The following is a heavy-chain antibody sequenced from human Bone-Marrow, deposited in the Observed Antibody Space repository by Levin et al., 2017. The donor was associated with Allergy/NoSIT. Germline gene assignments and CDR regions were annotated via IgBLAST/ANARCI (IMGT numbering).Heavy chain of an antibody. CDR1: GYIFTDYY. V-gene: IGHV1-2*02. Sequence: ASVKVSCKASGYIFTDYYLHWVRQAPGQGLEWMGWINSNSGGINYAQKFQGRVTMTRDTSINTVYMDLSRLNSDDTAVYYCGRDGLGGSGAFDIWGQGTMVTVSS. CDR2: INSNSGGI. D-gene: IGHD3-16*01. CDR3: GRDGLGGSGAFDI. J-gene: IGHJ3*02.